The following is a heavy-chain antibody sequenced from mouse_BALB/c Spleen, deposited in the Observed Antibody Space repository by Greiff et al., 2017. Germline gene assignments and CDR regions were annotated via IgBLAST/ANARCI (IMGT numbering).Heavy chain of an antibody. CDR2: IWSGGST. CDR3: AQTITTVGEGYYYAMDY. V-gene: IGHV2-2*02. CDR1: GFSLTSYG. D-gene: IGHD1-1*01. Sequence: VQLQQSGPGLVQPSPSLSISCTASGFSLTSYGVHWVRQSPGKGLEWLGVIWSGGSTDYNAAFISRLSISKDNSKSQVFFKMNSLQANDTAIYYCAQTITTVGEGYYYAMDYWGQGTSVTVSS. J-gene: IGHJ4*01.